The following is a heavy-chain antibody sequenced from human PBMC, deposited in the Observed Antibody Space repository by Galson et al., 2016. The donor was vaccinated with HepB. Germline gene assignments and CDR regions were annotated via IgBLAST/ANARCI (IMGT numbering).Heavy chain of an antibody. D-gene: IGHD4-23*01. CDR3: ARQTSVLTGSAFDI. J-gene: IGHJ3*02. V-gene: IGHV4-39*07. CDR1: GGSISSTSYY. Sequence: ETLSLTCTVSGGSISSTSYYWGWIRQPPGKGLEWIGSIYFSGSTYFNPSLKSRVTISVDTSKNQVSLKLSAVTAADTALYDCARQTSVLTGSAFDIWGQGKMVTVSS. CDR2: IYFSGST.